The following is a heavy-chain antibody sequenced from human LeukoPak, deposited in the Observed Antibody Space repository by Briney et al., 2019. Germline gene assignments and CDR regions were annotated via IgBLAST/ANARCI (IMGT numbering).Heavy chain of an antibody. Sequence: VKVSCKASGFTFTSSAVQWVRQARGQRLEWIGWIVVGSGNTNYAQKFQERVTITRDMSTSTAYMELSSLRSEDTAVYYCAADTSLYSSGWYSGTVDYWGQGTLVTVSS. J-gene: IGHJ4*02. CDR3: AADTSLYSSGWYSGTVDY. CDR1: GFTFTSSA. CDR2: IVVGSGNT. D-gene: IGHD6-19*01. V-gene: IGHV1-58*01.